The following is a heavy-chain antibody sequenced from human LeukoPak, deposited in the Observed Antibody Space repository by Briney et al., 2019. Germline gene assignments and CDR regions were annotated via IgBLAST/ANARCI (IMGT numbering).Heavy chain of an antibody. CDR1: GLIVSSNY. CDR2: IYTGGDT. Sequence: GGSLRLSCAVSGLIVSSNYMSWVRQAPGKGLEWVSVIYTGGDTYYVDSVKGRFTVSRDNAKNSLYLQMNSLRVEDTAVYHCARGGLYGYDVFDYWGQGTLVTVSS. J-gene: IGHJ4*02. D-gene: IGHD5-12*01. V-gene: IGHV3-53*01. CDR3: ARGGLYGYDVFDY.